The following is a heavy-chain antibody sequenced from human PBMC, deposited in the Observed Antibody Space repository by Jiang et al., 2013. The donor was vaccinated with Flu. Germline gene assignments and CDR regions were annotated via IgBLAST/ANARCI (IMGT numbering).Heavy chain of an antibody. CDR3: AREYYDSSSDYFDY. V-gene: IGHV3-48*03. Sequence: EVQLLESGGGLVQPGGSLRLSCAATGFNFRSYEMNWVRQAPGKGLEWVSYISSGGSMIYYADAVKGRFTISRDNAKNSPYLHMNSLRADDTAVYYCAREYYDSSSDYFDYWGQGTLVT. J-gene: IGHJ4*02. CDR1: GFNFRSYE. CDR2: ISSGGSMI. D-gene: IGHD3-22*01.